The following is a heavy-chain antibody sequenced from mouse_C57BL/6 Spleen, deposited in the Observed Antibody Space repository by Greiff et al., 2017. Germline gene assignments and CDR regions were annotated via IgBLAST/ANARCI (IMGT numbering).Heavy chain of an antibody. D-gene: IGHD1-1*01. CDR3: ARRDYGSSYGWYFDV. Sequence: EVQRVESEGGLVQPGSSMKLSCTASGFTFSDYYMAWVRQVPEKGLEWVANINYDGSSTYYLDSLKSRFIISRDNAKNILYLQMSSLKSEDTATYYCARRDYGSSYGWYFDVWGTGTTVTVSS. CDR1: GFTFSDYY. J-gene: IGHJ1*03. V-gene: IGHV5-16*02. CDR2: INYDGSST.